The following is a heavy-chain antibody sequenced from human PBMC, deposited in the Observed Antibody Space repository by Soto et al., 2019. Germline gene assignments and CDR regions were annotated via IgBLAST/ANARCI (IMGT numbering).Heavy chain of an antibody. J-gene: IGHJ5*02. V-gene: IGHV4-31*03. CDR1: GGSISSGGYY. D-gene: IGHD1-26*01. CDR3: ARLPYSGSYYGRWFDP. Sequence: SETLSLTCTVPGGSISSGGYYWSWIRQHPGKGLEWIGYIYYSGSTYYNPSLKSRVTISVDTSKNQFSLKLSSVTAADTAVYYSARLPYSGSYYGRWFDPWGQGTLVTVSS. CDR2: IYYSGST.